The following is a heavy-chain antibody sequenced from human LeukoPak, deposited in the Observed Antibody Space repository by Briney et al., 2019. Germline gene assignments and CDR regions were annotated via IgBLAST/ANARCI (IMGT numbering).Heavy chain of an antibody. D-gene: IGHD6-13*01. Sequence: GGSLRLSCAASGFTFSSYAMSWVRQAPGKGLEWVSAISGSGGSTYYADSVKGRFTISRDNAKNSPYLQMNSLRAEDTAMYYCARDSAGNDYWGQGTLVTVSS. V-gene: IGHV3-23*01. CDR1: GFTFSSYA. CDR2: ISGSGGST. J-gene: IGHJ4*02. CDR3: ARDSAGNDY.